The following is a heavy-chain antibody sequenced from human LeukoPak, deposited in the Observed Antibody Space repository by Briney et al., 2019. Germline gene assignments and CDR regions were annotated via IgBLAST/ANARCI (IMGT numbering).Heavy chain of an antibody. CDR1: TGSISSNY. D-gene: IGHD1-7*01. J-gene: IGHJ4*02. V-gene: IGHV4-59*08. CDR2: IYYSGST. Sequence: SETLSLTCTVSTGSISSNYWSWIRQPPGKGLEWIGSIYYSGSTNHNASLKSRVTMSVDTSKNQISLKLSPVTAADTAVYYCARHEDGTTLDYWGQGTLVTVSS. CDR3: ARHEDGTTLDY.